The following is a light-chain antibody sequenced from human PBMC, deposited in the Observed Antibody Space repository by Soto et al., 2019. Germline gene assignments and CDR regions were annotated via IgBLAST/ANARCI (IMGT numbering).Light chain of an antibody. CDR2: AAS. J-gene: IGKJ1*01. V-gene: IGKV1-12*01. Sequence: DIQMTQSPSSLSASVGDRVTITCQASQDISNYLNWYQQKPGKAPKLLIYAASTLQSGVPSRFSGSGSGTDFTLTITSLQPEDFATYYCQQVNSFPWTFGQGTKVEIK. CDR1: QDISNY. CDR3: QQVNSFPWT.